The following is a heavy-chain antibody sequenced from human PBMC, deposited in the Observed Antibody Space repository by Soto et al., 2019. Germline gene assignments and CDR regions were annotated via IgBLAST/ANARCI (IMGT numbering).Heavy chain of an antibody. Sequence: QVQLVESGGGAVQPGESLRLSCVAAGFDFTYYAMHWVRQAPGKGLESVAVMSSDGSKIHHTDSVKGRFTISRDNSKNPLYLQMNSLRKEDTAVYFCATDEGVGGTLGRFDYWGQGTLVSVSS. CDR1: GFDFTYYA. CDR2: MSSDGSKI. J-gene: IGHJ4*02. V-gene: IGHV3-30*03. CDR3: ATDEGVGGTLGRFDY. D-gene: IGHD1-26*01.